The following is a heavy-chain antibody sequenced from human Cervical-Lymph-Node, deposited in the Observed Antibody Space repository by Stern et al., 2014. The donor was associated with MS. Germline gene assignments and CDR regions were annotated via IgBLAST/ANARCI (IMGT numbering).Heavy chain of an antibody. CDR2: AWYDGSTA. V-gene: IGHV3-33*01. D-gene: IGHD5-24*01. CDR1: GFTFSSYG. Sequence: VQLVESGGSVVQPGTSLRLSCAASGFTFSSYGMHWVRQAPGKGLEWVALAWYDGSTAYYTNSVKGRFTISRDNSKNTLSLQMNSLTAEDTAVYYCARGHIPYAYNYLFDYWGQGTLVTVSS. J-gene: IGHJ4*02. CDR3: ARGHIPYAYNYLFDY.